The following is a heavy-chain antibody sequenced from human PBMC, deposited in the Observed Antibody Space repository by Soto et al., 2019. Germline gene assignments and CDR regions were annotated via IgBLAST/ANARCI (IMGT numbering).Heavy chain of an antibody. J-gene: IGHJ6*02. CDR2: ISYDGSNK. CDR3: ATGDCSGGSCYEVRTYYYYGMDV. Sequence: QMQLVESGGGVVQPGRSLRLSCAASGFTFSSYAMHWVRQAPGKGLEWVAVISYDGSNKYYADSVKGRFTISRDNSKNTLYLQMNSLRAEDTAVYYCATGDCSGGSCYEVRTYYYYGMDVWGQGTTVTVSS. V-gene: IGHV3-30-3*01. D-gene: IGHD2-15*01. CDR1: GFTFSSYA.